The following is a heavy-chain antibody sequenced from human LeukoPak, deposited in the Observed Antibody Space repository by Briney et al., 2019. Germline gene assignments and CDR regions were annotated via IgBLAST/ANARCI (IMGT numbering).Heavy chain of an antibody. CDR3: ARDVLTTTFDY. J-gene: IGHJ4*02. Sequence: GGSLRLCCAASGFTFGSYWMSWVRQAPGKGLEWVAQIKEDGSAKYYVDSVKGRFAISRDNAKSALYLQMNRLRAEDTAVYYCARDVLTTTFDYWGQGTLVTVSS. D-gene: IGHD4-17*01. CDR2: IKEDGSAK. V-gene: IGHV3-7*01. CDR1: GFTFGSYW.